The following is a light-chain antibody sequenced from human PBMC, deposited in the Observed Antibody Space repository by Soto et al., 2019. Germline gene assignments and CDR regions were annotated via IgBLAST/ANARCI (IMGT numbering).Light chain of an antibody. V-gene: IGKV1-39*01. Sequence: QVTHTPSSQRPSVEESRSITSRASQNIDIYLNWYQQKPGRPPTLLIYTTSRLQSGVPTRFSGSGSGTDFTLTISNLKPADFATYSWHQSYIPPPAFGRGTKVDIK. CDR2: TTS. J-gene: IGKJ2*01. CDR3: HQSYIPPPA. CDR1: QNIDIY.